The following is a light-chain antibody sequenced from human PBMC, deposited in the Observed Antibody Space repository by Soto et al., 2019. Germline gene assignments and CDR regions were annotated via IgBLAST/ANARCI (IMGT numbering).Light chain of an antibody. CDR3: QLAKFLPLT. V-gene: IGKV1-12*01. Sequence: DIQLTQSPAYVSASVGDRVSISCRASHGISRGLAWYQQRPGKAPKVLIYGASRLHSGVPSRFSGSGSGTEFTLTISSLQPDDFATYFCQLAKFLPLTFGGGTKIEIK. CDR2: GAS. J-gene: IGKJ4*01. CDR1: HGISRG.